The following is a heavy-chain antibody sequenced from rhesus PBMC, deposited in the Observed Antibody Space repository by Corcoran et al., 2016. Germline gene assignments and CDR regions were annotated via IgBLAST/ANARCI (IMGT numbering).Heavy chain of an antibody. CDR1: GYTFTDYY. CDR3: ATGYSSGWYYFDY. Sequence: EVQLLQSGAEVKKPGASVKISCKAPGYTFTDYYLHWVRQASGKGLEWMGRVEPEEGEAIHAQKDKDRVTIPAETSTDTAYMELSSLRSADTAVYYCATGYSSGWYYFDYWGQGVLVTVSS. CDR2: VEPEEGEA. J-gene: IGHJ4*01. V-gene: IGHV1-111*02. D-gene: IGHD6-31*01.